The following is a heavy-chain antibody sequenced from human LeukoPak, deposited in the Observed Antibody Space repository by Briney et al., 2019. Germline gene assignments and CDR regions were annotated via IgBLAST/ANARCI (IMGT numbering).Heavy chain of an antibody. V-gene: IGHV1-46*01. Sequence: GASVKVSCKASVYTFTSYYMHWVRQAPGQGLEWMGIINPSGGSTSFAQKFQGRVTMTRDMSTSTVYMELSSLRSEDTAVYCCARDHDYGDYGLDYWGQGTLVTVSS. CDR2: INPSGGST. CDR1: VYTFTSYY. CDR3: ARDHDYGDYGLDY. D-gene: IGHD4-17*01. J-gene: IGHJ4*02.